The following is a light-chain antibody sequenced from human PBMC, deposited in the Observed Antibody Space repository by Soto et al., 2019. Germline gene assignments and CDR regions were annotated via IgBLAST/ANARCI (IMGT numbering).Light chain of an antibody. J-gene: IGKJ4*01. V-gene: IGKV1-12*01. CDR2: GAS. CDR3: QQTNTFLPLT. CDR1: QGISNW. Sequence: DIQMTQSPSSVSASVGDRVTITCRASQGISNWLAWYQQQPGKAPKLLIYGASCFQSGVPSRFSGGGSGTHFTLSISSLQPEYFATYYCQQTNTFLPLTFGGGTKVEI.